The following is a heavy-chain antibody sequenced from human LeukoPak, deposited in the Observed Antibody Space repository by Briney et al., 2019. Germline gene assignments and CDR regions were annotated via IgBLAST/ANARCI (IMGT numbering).Heavy chain of an antibody. J-gene: IGHJ4*02. CDR1: AFTFSGYV. V-gene: IGHV3-23*01. CDR2: ISGSGGST. CDR3: AKDLGDPIWFGELPHY. D-gene: IGHD3-10*01. Sequence: GGSLRLSCAASAFTFSGYVMSWVRQAPGKGLEWVSGISGSGGSTYYADSVKGRFTISRDNSKNTLSLQMNSLRTEDTAVYYCAKDLGDPIWFGELPHYWAQGTLVTVSS.